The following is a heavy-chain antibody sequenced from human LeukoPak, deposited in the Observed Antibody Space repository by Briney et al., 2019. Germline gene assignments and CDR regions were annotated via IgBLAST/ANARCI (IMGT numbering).Heavy chain of an antibody. CDR1: GYSIGSGYY. J-gene: IGHJ3*02. Sequence: SETLSLTCTVSGYSIGSGYYWGWIRQPPGKGLEWIGSIYHSGSTYYNPSLKSRVTISVDTSKNQFSLKLSSVTAADTAVYYCARSIAVAGYDAFDIWGQGTMVTVSS. CDR2: IYHSGST. CDR3: ARSIAVAGYDAFDI. V-gene: IGHV4-38-2*02. D-gene: IGHD6-19*01.